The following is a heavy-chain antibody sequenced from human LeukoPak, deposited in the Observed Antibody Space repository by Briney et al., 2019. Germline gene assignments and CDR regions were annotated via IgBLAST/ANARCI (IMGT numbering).Heavy chain of an antibody. D-gene: IGHD5-18*01. Sequence: GESLKISCKCSGFDFTAYGIAWVRQMPGKGLEWMGNIYPGGSNGRYSPSFQGQVTMSADRSITTVYLQWSSLKASDTAMYYCARHFHSAWFGFWGQGSLVTVSS. CDR3: ARHFHSAWFGF. CDR1: GFDFTAYG. V-gene: IGHV5-51*01. J-gene: IGHJ4*02. CDR2: IYPGGSNG.